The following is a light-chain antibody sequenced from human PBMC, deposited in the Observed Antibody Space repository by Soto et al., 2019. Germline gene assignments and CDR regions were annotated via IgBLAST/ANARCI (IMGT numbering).Light chain of an antibody. J-gene: IGKJ1*01. V-gene: IGKV3-15*01. CDR1: ESVSSN. CDR2: GAS. Sequence: EIVMTQSPATLSVSPGERATLSCRASESVSSNLAWYQQKPGQAPRLLIFGASTRAPDIPARFSGSGSGTEFTLTISSLQSEDYAVYYCQQYINWLRTFGQGTKVEIK. CDR3: QQYINWLRT.